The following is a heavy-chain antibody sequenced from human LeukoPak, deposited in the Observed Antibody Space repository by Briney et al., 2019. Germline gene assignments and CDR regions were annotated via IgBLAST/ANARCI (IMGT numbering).Heavy chain of an antibody. D-gene: IGHD1-26*01. Sequence: GASVKICCKASGYTFTNYYMHWVRQAPGQGLKWLGLITPSGGSTWYAQKFQGRVTMTRDMSTSTDYMELSSLRSEDTAVYYCARDNSVGDYAWWFDPWGQGTLVTVSS. J-gene: IGHJ5*02. CDR3: ARDNSVGDYAWWFDP. CDR1: GYTFTNYY. CDR2: ITPSGGST. V-gene: IGHV1-46*01.